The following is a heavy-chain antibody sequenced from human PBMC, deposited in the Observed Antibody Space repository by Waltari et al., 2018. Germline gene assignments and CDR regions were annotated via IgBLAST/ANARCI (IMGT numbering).Heavy chain of an antibody. D-gene: IGHD1-26*01. J-gene: IGHJ6*02. V-gene: IGHV4-4*02. Sequence: QVQLQESGPGLVKPSGTLSLTCAVPGGSISSNKWWSWVRQPPGKGLEWIGEIYHSGSTNYNPSLKSRVTISVDKSKNQFSLKLSSVTAADTAVYYCARVGATDYYYYGMDVWGQGTTVTVSS. CDR2: IYHSGST. CDR3: ARVGATDYYYYGMDV. CDR1: GGSISSNKW.